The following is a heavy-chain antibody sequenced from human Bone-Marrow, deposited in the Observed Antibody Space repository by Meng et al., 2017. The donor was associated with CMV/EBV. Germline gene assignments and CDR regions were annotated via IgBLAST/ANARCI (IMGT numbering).Heavy chain of an antibody. CDR3: AREIIVVVPAAGFDY. V-gene: IGHV3-23*03. CDR2: IYSGGSST. D-gene: IGHD2-2*01. J-gene: IGHJ4*02. CDR1: GFTFSSYA. Sequence: GGSLRLSCAASGFTFSSYAMSWVRQAPGKGLEWVSVIYSGGSSTYYADSVKGRFTISRDNSKNTLYLQMNSLRAEDTAVYYCAREIIVVVPAAGFDYWGQGTLVTVSS.